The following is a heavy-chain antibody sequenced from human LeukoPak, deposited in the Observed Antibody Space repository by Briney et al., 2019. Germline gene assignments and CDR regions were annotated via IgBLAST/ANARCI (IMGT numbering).Heavy chain of an antibody. J-gene: IGHJ4*02. CDR3: SSGHQRDGYTYFDF. CDR2: IHYSGGT. D-gene: IGHD5-24*01. CDR1: GGSISSYY. Sequence: SETLSLTCTVSGGSISSYYWTWIRQPPGKGLEWIGYIHYSGGTNYIPSLKSRVTISVDTSKNQFSLKLSSVIAADTAVYYCSSGHQRDGYTYFDFWGQGTLVTVSS. V-gene: IGHV4-59*01.